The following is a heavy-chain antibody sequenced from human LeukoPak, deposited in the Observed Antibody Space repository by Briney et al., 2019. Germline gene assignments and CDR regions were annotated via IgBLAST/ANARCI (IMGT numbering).Heavy chain of an antibody. CDR3: ALSQGQWLWSFDY. J-gene: IGHJ4*02. D-gene: IGHD2-21*01. V-gene: IGHV3-23*01. Sequence: GGSLRLSCAASGFTFSTYAMSWVRQAPGKGLEWVSTINDNGHSTYYADSVKGRLTISRDNSKNTLYLQMNSLRAEDTAVYYCALSQGQWLWSFDYWGQGTLVTVSA. CDR2: INDNGHST. CDR1: GFTFSTYA.